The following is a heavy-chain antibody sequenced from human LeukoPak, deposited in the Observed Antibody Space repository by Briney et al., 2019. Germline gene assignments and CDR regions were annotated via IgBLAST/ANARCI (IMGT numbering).Heavy chain of an antibody. CDR3: ARDRVRPIRGFDP. D-gene: IGHD6-6*01. CDR2: IYYSGST. Sequence: SETLSLTCTVSGGSISSGGYYWSWIRQHPGKGLEWIGYIYYSGSTYYNPSLKSRVTISVDTSKNQFSLKLSSVTAADTAVYYCARDRVRPIRGFDPWGQGTLVTVSS. V-gene: IGHV4-31*03. CDR1: GGSISSGGYY. J-gene: IGHJ5*02.